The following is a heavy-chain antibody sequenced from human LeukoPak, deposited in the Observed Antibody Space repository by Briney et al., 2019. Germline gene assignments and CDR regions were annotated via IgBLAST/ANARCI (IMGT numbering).Heavy chain of an antibody. CDR1: GGSISSYY. Sequence: SGTPSLTCTVSGGSISSYYWSSIRPPPRKGLERIGYIYYSGSTNYNPSLKSRVTISVDTSKSQFSLMLCSVTASETAVYYCVRVGAACDYWGQGALVSVSS. J-gene: IGHJ4*02. CDR2: IYYSGST. D-gene: IGHD1-26*01. V-gene: IGHV4-59*08. CDR3: VRVGAACDY.